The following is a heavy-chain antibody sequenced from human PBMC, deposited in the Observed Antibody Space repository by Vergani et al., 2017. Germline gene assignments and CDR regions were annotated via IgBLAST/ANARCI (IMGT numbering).Heavy chain of an antibody. CDR2: IYYSGST. Sequence: QLQLHKSGPGLVKPSETLSLTCTLSGGSISSSSHFWGWLRQTPGKGLEWIGSIYYSGSTYYNPSLKSRVSISVDTYKNQFSLKLSSVTAAASAVYYCARLDSCHYGSSYYCLDGWLEGTTVTVSS. CDR3: ARLDSCHYGSSYYCLDG. J-gene: IGHJ6*04. D-gene: IGHD3-16*01. V-gene: IGHV4-39*01. CDR1: GGSISSSSHF.